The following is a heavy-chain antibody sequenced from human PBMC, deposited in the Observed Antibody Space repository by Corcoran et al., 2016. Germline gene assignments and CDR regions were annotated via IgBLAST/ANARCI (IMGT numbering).Heavy chain of an antibody. CDR1: GYTFTSYD. V-gene: IGHV1-8*01. CDR2: MNPNSGNT. Sequence: QVQLVQSGAEVKKPGASVKVSCKASGYTFTSYDINWVRQATGQGLEWMGWMNPNSGNTGYAQKFQGRVTMTRNTSISTAYMELSSLRSEDTAVYYCAGGDILWPAGYYYYGMDVWGQGTTVTVSS. CDR3: AGGDILWPAGYYYYGMDV. D-gene: IGHD2-21*01. J-gene: IGHJ6*02.